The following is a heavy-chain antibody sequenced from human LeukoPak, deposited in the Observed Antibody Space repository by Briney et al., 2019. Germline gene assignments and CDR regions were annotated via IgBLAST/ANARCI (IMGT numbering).Heavy chain of an antibody. J-gene: IGHJ3*02. Sequence: EGSLRLSCAASGFTFSSYAMSWVRQAPGKGLEWVSAISGSGGSTYYADSVKGRFTISRDNSKSTLYLQMNSLRAEDTAVYYCAKCLGDLGYCTNGVCPSGFDAFDIWGQGTMVTVSS. D-gene: IGHD2-8*01. CDR3: AKCLGDLGYCTNGVCPSGFDAFDI. CDR2: ISGSGGST. CDR1: GFTFSSYA. V-gene: IGHV3-23*01.